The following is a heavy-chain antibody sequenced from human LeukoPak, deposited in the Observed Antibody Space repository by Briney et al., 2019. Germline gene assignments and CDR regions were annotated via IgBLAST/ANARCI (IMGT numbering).Heavy chain of an antibody. CDR2: ITANGDGT. V-gene: IGHV3-23*01. CDR1: GFTFSSYA. Sequence: GGSLRLSCAASGFTFSSYAMSWVRQAPGKGLEWVSSITANGDGTYYADSVEGRFTISRDNSKNTLCLQMNSLRGEDTAVYYCAKDRRRTPPWDYWGQGTLVTVSS. CDR3: AKDRRRTPPWDY. J-gene: IGHJ4*02.